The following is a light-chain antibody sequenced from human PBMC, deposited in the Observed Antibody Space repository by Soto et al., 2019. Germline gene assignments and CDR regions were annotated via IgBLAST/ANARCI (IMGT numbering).Light chain of an antibody. CDR1: QSISSY. J-gene: IGKJ1*01. Sequence: DIQMTQSPSSLSASVGDRVTITCRASQSISSYLNWYQQKPGKAPKLLIYAASSLQSGVPSRFSGSGSGPDFTLTISSLQPEDCATYYCQQSYSTLWTFGQGTKVEIK. CDR2: AAS. CDR3: QQSYSTLWT. V-gene: IGKV1-39*01.